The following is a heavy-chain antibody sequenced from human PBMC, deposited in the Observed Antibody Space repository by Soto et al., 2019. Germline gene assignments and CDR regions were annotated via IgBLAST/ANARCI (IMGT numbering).Heavy chain of an antibody. CDR2: ISYDSSNQ. V-gene: IGHV3-30-3*01. Sequence: GGSLRLSCEGSGFTFSSYAMYWVRRAPGKGLEWVASISYDSSNQYYADSVKGRFTISRDNSKNTLYLQLTGLRGEDTAVYYCAREGVTNYTDYYFDLWGHGALVTVSS. CDR1: GFTFSSYA. D-gene: IGHD4-4*01. CDR3: AREGVTNYTDYYFDL. J-gene: IGHJ4*01.